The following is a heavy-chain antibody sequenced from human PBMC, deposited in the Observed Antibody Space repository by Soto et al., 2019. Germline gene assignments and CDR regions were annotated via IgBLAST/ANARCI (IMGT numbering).Heavy chain of an antibody. D-gene: IGHD3-10*01. CDR1: GGTFSSYT. Sequence: QVQLVQSGAEVKKPGSSVKVSCKASGGTFSSYTISWVRQAPGQGLEWMGRIIPILGIANYAQKLQGRVTITADKSTSTAYMELSSLRSEDTAVYYCVERITMVRGVRAGYYGMDVWGQGTTVTVSS. V-gene: IGHV1-69*02. CDR3: VERITMVRGVRAGYYGMDV. J-gene: IGHJ6*02. CDR2: IIPILGIA.